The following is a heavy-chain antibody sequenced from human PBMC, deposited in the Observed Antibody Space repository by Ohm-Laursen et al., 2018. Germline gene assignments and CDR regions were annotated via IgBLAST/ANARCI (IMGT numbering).Heavy chain of an antibody. D-gene: IGHD3-22*01. Sequence: GTLSLTCTVSSVSISSYYWTWIRQPPGKGLEWIGYIYYSGSTNYSPSLRSRVTISLDTSKNQFSLKLSSVTAADTAVYYCARELAYYDSSGLDAFDIWGQGAMVTVSS. CDR3: ARELAYYDSSGLDAFDI. J-gene: IGHJ3*02. V-gene: IGHV4-59*01. CDR1: SVSISSYY. CDR2: IYYSGST.